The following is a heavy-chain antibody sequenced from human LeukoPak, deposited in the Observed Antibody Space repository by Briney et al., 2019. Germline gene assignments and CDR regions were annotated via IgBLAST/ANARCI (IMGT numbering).Heavy chain of an antibody. V-gene: IGHV3-7*01. CDR1: GFTFNNYA. CDR2: IKQDGSAK. J-gene: IGHJ4*02. D-gene: IGHD2-2*01. CDR3: ATSSAAPGNY. Sequence: GGSLRFSCAGSGFTFNNYAMSWVRQAPGMGLEWVADIKQDGSAKYYVDSVRGRFTISRDNAENSLYLQMNSLRVEDTAVYYCATSSAAPGNYWGQGTLVTVSS.